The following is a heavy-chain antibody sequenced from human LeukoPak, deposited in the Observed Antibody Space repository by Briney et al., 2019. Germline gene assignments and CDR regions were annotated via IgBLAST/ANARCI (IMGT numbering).Heavy chain of an antibody. Sequence: GESLRLSCAASGFTFSSSWMHWVRQAPGKELVWVARVRGDGNSIIYADSLKGRFTISRDNAKTSLYLQMHSPRAEDTAVYYCARDLSGIAGYTYGRGIDYWGQGALVTVSS. CDR1: GFTFSSSW. V-gene: IGHV3-74*01. J-gene: IGHJ4*02. CDR3: ARDLSGIAGYTYGRGIDY. D-gene: IGHD5-18*01. CDR2: VRGDGNSI.